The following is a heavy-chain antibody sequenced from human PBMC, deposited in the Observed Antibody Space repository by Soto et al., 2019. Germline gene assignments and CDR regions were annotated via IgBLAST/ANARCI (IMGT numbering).Heavy chain of an antibody. CDR2: ISSSSSYT. D-gene: IGHD3-3*01. CDR1: GFTFSDYY. J-gene: IGHJ6*02. V-gene: IGHV3-11*06. Sequence: PGGSLRLSCAASGFTFSDYYMSWIRQAPGKGLEWISYISSSSSYTNYADSVKGRFTISRDNAKNSLFLQMNSLRAEDTAVYYCAREFWSGYYTLNYGMDVWGQGTTVTVSS. CDR3: AREFWSGYYTLNYGMDV.